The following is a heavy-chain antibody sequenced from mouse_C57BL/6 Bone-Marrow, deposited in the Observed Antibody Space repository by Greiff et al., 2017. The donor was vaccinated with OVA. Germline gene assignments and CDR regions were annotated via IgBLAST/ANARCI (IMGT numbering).Heavy chain of an antibody. Sequence: EVKLVESGGGLVKPGGSLKLSCAASGFTFSSYAMSWVRQTPEKRLEWVATISDGGSYTYYPDNVKGRFTISRDKAKNNLYLQMSHLKSEDTAMYYCARDNDEFAYWGKGTLVTVSA. J-gene: IGHJ3*01. D-gene: IGHD2-12*01. CDR2: ISDGGSYT. CDR1: GFTFSSYA. V-gene: IGHV5-4*01. CDR3: ARDNDEFAY.